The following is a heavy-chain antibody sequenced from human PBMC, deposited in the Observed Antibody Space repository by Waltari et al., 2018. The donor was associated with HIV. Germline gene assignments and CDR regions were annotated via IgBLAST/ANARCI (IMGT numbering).Heavy chain of an antibody. D-gene: IGHD4-17*01. J-gene: IGHJ4*02. V-gene: IGHV1-69*13. CDR3: ATGSYGDYGGFDF. Sequence: QVQLVQSGAEVEKPGSSVKVSCKASGGSFSGYGISWVRQAPGQGREWMGEIIPMFATADFTKRFQGRGTITADESTGSAYMELTGLLPEDTAVYYCATGSYGDYGGFDFWGQGTLVTVSS. CDR1: GGSFSGYG. CDR2: IIPMFATA.